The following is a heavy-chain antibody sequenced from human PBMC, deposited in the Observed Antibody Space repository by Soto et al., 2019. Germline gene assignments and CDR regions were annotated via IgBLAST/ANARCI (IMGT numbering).Heavy chain of an antibody. Sequence: SETLSITCAVYGGSFSGYYWSWIRQPPGKGLEWIGEINHSGSTNYNPSLKSRVTISVDTSKNQFSQKLSSLPAADTAVYYCARGEARPFDYWGQGTLVTVSS. J-gene: IGHJ4*02. V-gene: IGHV4-34*01. CDR1: GGSFSGYY. CDR2: INHSGST. CDR3: ARGEARPFDY. D-gene: IGHD6-6*01.